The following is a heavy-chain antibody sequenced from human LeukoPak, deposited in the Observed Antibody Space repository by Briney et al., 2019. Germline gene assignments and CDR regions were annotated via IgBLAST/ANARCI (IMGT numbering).Heavy chain of an antibody. CDR1: GFSVGNYD. Sequence: PGGSLRLSCAVFGFSVGNYDMHWVRQDAGGRLEWVAAIGLAGDTYYLDSAKGRFFISKEKVKNSIYLQMNNLRAGDTAVYFCAGGLPDYWGQGTPVIVSS. J-gene: IGHJ1*01. V-gene: IGHV3-13*01. CDR3: AGGLPDY. D-gene: IGHD3-16*01. CDR2: IGLAGDT.